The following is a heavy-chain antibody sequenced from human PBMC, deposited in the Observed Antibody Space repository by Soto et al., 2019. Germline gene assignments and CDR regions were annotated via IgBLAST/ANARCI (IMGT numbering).Heavy chain of an antibody. CDR1: GFTFSSYG. J-gene: IGHJ4*02. CDR3: AKDYSSTSYGINY. Sequence: PGGSLRLSCAASGFTFSSYGMHWVRQAPGKGLEWVAVMYYDGSNEYYADSVKGRFTISRDNSKNTLYLQMNSLRAEDTAIYYCAKDYSSTSYGINYWGQGTLVTVSS. V-gene: IGHV3-33*06. D-gene: IGHD6-6*01. CDR2: MYYDGSNE.